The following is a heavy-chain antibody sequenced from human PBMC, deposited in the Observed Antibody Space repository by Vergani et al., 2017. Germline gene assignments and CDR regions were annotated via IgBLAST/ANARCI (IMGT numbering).Heavy chain of an antibody. Sequence: QVQLVQSGAEVKKPGSSVKVSCKASGGTFSSYAISWVRQAPGQGLEWMGRIIPILGIANYAQKFQGRVTITADKSTSTAYLQWSSLKASDTAMYYCARLAGDSSSSTPVPTHYGYMDVWGKGTTVTVSS. V-gene: IGHV1-69*04. CDR3: ARLAGDSSSSTPVPTHYGYMDV. D-gene: IGHD6-6*01. CDR2: IIPILGIA. CDR1: GGTFSSYA. J-gene: IGHJ6*03.